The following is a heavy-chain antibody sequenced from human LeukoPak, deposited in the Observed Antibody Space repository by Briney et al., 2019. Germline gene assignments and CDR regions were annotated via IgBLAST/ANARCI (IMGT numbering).Heavy chain of an antibody. Sequence: PGGSLRLSCAASGFTFSSYWMHWVRQDPEKGLVWVSRINSDGSSTSYADSVKGRFTISRDNAKNTLYLQMNSLRAEDTAVYYCARETGVIDYWCQGTLVTVSS. V-gene: IGHV3-74*01. CDR2: INSDGSST. CDR1: GFTFSSYW. J-gene: IGHJ4*02. D-gene: IGHD7-27*01. CDR3: ARETGVIDY.